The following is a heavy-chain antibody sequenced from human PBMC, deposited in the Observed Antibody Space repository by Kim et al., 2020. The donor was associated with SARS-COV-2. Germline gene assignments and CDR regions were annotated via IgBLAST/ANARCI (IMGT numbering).Heavy chain of an antibody. Sequence: KFYVRSVEGRFTLSRDNAKRSLYLQMTSLRADDTALYYCASDTGPNLYDFWGQGTLVTVSS. CDR3: ASDTGPNLYDF. CDR2: K. J-gene: IGHJ4*02. D-gene: IGHD4-17*01. V-gene: IGHV3-7*03.